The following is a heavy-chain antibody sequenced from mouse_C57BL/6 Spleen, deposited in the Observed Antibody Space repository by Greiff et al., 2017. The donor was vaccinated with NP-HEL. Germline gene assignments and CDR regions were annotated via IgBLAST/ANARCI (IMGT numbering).Heavy chain of an antibody. CDR1: GFSLTSYG. CDR2: IWGGGGA. V-gene: IGHV2-9*01. J-gene: IGHJ1*03. CDR3: ARMWTNYYYGSEGYFDV. D-gene: IGHD1-1*01. Sequence: VQGVESGPGLVAPSQSLSITCTVSGFSLTSYGVDWVRPPPGQGLEWLGVIWGGGGAHSNSALMSRLSIIKDNSKIQVFLKMKSLQTDDTAMYYGARMWTNYYYGSEGYFDVWGTGTTVTVSS.